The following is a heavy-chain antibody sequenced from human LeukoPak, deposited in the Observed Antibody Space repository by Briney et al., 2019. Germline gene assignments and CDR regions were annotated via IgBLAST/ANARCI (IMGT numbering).Heavy chain of an antibody. CDR3: ARDDSGSLQDV. J-gene: IGHJ6*02. D-gene: IGHD2-15*01. V-gene: IGHV3-21*01. CDR1: GFTFSSYS. CDR2: ISSSSSYI. Sequence: PGGSLRLSCAASGFTFSSYSMNWVRQAPGKGLEWVSSISSSSSYIYYADLVKGRFTISRDNAKNSLYLQMNSLRAEDTAVYYCARDDSGSLQDVWGQGTTVTVSS.